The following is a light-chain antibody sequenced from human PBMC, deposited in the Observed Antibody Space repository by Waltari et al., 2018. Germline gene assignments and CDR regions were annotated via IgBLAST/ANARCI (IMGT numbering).Light chain of an antibody. CDR3: MIWHSSAVV. J-gene: IGLJ2*01. V-gene: IGLV5-45*02. CDR1: SGINVGTYR. CDR2: YRSDSDK. Sequence: QAVLTQPSSLSASPGASASLTYTLRSGINVGTYRIYWYQQKPGSPPQYLLKYRSDSDKQQGSGVPSRFSGSKDASANAGILLITGLQPDDEADYYCMIWHSSAVVFGGGTKLTVL.